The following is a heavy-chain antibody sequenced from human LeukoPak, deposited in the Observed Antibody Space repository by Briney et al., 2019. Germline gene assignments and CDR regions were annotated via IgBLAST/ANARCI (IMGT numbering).Heavy chain of an antibody. D-gene: IGHD1-26*01. Sequence: GGSLRLSCVVSGFTFSSSWMHWVRQAPGRGLVYVSRISSDGSNIFYADSVKGRFTISRDNSKNMLYLQMNSLRAEDTAVYYCARDKGAATEERSDYWGQGTLVTVSS. CDR2: ISSDGSNI. J-gene: IGHJ4*02. V-gene: IGHV3-74*01. CDR1: GFTFSSSW. CDR3: ARDKGAATEERSDY.